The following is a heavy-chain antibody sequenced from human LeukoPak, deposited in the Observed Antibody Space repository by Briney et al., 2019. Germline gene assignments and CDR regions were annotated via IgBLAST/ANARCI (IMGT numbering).Heavy chain of an antibody. Sequence: ASVKVSCKASGYTFTGHYMNWARQAPEQGLEWMGWIKPKSGATTYAQKFQGRVTMTRDTSINTAYLELSSLTSDDTAIYYCARVREWEEISGAIPDYFDYWGQGTLVTVSS. CDR3: ARVREWEEISGAIPDYFDY. CDR2: IKPKSGAT. CDR1: GYTFTGHY. J-gene: IGHJ4*02. D-gene: IGHD3-3*01. V-gene: IGHV1-2*02.